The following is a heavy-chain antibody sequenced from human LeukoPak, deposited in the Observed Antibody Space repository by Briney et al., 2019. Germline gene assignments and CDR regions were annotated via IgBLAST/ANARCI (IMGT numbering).Heavy chain of an antibody. J-gene: IGHJ6*03. CDR2: IYTSGST. Sequence: PSETLSLTCTVSGGSISSYYWSWIRQPAGKGLEWIGRIYTSGSTNYNPSLKSRVTMSVDTSKSQFSLKLSSVTAADTAVYYCARVGGSYSCYYYMDVWGKGTTVTVSS. CDR1: GGSISSYY. V-gene: IGHV4-4*07. D-gene: IGHD1-26*01. CDR3: ARVGGSYSCYYYMDV.